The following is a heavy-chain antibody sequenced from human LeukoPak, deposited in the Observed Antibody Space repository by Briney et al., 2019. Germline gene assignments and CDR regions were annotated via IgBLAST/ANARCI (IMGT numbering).Heavy chain of an antibody. D-gene: IGHD2-2*01. CDR3: ARGGDIVVVPAANTIDY. J-gene: IGHJ4*02. Sequence: PGGSLRLSCAASGFTFSSYGMHWVRQAPGKGLEWVAVIWYDGSNKYYADSVKGRFTISRDNSKNTLYLQMNSLRAEDTAVYYSARGGDIVVVPAANTIDYWGQGTRVTVSS. CDR2: IWYDGSNK. V-gene: IGHV3-33*01. CDR1: GFTFSSYG.